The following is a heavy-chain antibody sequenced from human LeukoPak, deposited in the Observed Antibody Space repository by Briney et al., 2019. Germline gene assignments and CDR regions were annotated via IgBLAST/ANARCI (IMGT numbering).Heavy chain of an antibody. D-gene: IGHD3-10*01. J-gene: IGHJ6*03. CDR2: ISAYNGNT. Sequence: GASVKVSCKASGYTFTSYGISWVRQAPGQGLEWMGWISAYNGNTNYAQKLQGRVTMTTDTSTSTAYMELRSLRSGDTAVYYCATEHYYGSGSYYEPGFYYYYYMDVWGKGTTVTVSS. CDR3: ATEHYYGSGSYYEPGFYYYYYMDV. CDR1: GYTFTSYG. V-gene: IGHV1-18*01.